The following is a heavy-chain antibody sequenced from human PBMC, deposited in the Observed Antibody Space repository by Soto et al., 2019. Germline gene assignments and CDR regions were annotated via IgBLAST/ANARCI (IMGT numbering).Heavy chain of an antibody. J-gene: IGHJ3*02. Sequence: GASVKVSCKASGYTFTSYGISWVRQAPGQGLEWMGWISAYNGNTNYAQKFQGRVTMTTDESTSTAYMELSSLRSEDTAVYYCASDGLDAFDIWGQGTMVTVSS. CDR2: ISAYNGNT. CDR1: GYTFTSYG. V-gene: IGHV1-18*01. CDR3: ASDGLDAFDI.